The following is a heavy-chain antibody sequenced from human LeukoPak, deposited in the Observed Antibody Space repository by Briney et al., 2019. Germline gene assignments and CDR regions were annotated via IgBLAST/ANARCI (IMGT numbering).Heavy chain of an antibody. V-gene: IGHV1-2*02. Sequence: ASVKVSCKASGHTFTGYYMHWVRQAPGQGLEWMGWINPNSGGTNYAQKFQGRVTMTRDTSISTAYMELSRLRSDDTAVYYCAREGVDWNHSVYYFDYWGQGTLVTVSS. J-gene: IGHJ4*02. CDR2: INPNSGGT. CDR3: AREGVDWNHSVYYFDY. D-gene: IGHD1-1*01. CDR1: GHTFTGYY.